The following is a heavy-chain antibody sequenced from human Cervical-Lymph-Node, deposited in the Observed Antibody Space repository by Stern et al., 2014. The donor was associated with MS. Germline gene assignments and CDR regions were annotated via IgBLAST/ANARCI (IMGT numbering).Heavy chain of an antibody. CDR3: ARDLATVGWFDP. V-gene: IGHV4-59*01. J-gene: IGHJ5*02. CDR2: IYYSGST. D-gene: IGHD4-23*01. CDR1: GGSIRSYY. Sequence: QVQLQESGPGLVKPSETLSLTCTVSGGSIRSYYWSWIRQPPGKGLEWIGDIYYSGSTNYNPSLKRRVTISMDTSKNHFSLRLTSVTAADTAVYFCARDLATVGWFDPWGQGTLVTVSS.